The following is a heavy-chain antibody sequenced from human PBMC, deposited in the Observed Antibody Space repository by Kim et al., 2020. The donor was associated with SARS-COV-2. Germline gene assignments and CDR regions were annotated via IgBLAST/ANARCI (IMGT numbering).Heavy chain of an antibody. CDR1: GFTFSRYA. CDR2: ISGSGGYS. J-gene: IGHJ4*02. CDR3: AKDSGNDYGDKLDY. Sequence: GGSLRLSCAASGFTFSRYAMGWVRQAPGEGLEWVSAISGSGGYSYYADSVKGRFTISRDNSKNTLYLQMNSLRAEDTALYYCAKDSGNDYGDKLDYWGQGTLVTVSS. V-gene: IGHV3-23*01. D-gene: IGHD4-17*01.